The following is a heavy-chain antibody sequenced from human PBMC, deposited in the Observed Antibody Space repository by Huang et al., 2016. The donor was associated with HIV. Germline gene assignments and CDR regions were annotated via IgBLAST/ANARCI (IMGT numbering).Heavy chain of an antibody. Sequence: QVQLVQSGAEVKKPGASVKVSCMPSGYTFADYFIHWVRQAPGQGLEWMAWLNPKNGATNYAQNVLGRVTATGDTSINTAYMEFSGLTSDDTANYYCTRDGVAPDEEFDYWGQGTLIIVSS. CDR3: TRDGVAPDEEFDY. CDR2: LNPKNGAT. J-gene: IGHJ4*02. D-gene: IGHD5-12*01. V-gene: IGHV1-2*02. CDR1: GYTFADYF.